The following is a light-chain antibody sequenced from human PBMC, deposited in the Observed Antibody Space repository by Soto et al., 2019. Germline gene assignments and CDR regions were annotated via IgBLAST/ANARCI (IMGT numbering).Light chain of an antibody. V-gene: IGKV3-20*01. CDR3: QQYDTPPWT. CDR1: QSVSSSS. J-gene: IGKJ1*01. Sequence: EIVLTQSPGTLSLSPGERATLSCRASQSVSSSSLAWYQQKPGQAPSLVIYGASSRATGLPDRFSGTGSGTDFTLTISRLEPEDFAVYYCQQYDTPPWTFGQGTRVEIK. CDR2: GAS.